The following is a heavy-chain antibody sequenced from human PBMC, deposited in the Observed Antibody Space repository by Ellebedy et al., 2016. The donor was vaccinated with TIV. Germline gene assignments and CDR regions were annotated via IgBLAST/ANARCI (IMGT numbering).Heavy chain of an antibody. CDR2: IYYSGST. CDR1: GGSISHSDYY. CDR3: ARDPALPRGRFDP. J-gene: IGHJ5*02. V-gene: IGHV4-39*07. Sequence: MPSETLSLTCPVSGGSISHSDYYWAWIRHPPGKGRVWIGSIYYSGSTYYNPSLKSRVTISVDTSKNPFSLNLSSVTAADTAVYYFARDPALPRGRFDPWGQGTLVTVSS.